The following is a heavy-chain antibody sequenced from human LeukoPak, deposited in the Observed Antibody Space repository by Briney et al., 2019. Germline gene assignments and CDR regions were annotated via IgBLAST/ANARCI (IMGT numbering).Heavy chain of an antibody. CDR3: ARESQGTGSFDY. V-gene: IGHV3-30*04. D-gene: IGHD3-10*01. CDR1: GFTFSSYA. CDR2: ISYDGSNK. Sequence: GGSLRLSCAASGFTFSSYAMHWVRQAPGKGLEWVAVISYDGSNKYYADSVKGRFTISRDNSKNTLYLQMNSLRAEDTAVYYCARESQGTGSFDYWGQGTLVTVSS. J-gene: IGHJ4*02.